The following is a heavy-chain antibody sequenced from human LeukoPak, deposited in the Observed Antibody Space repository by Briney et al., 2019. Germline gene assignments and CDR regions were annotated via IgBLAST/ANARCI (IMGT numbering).Heavy chain of an antibody. J-gene: IGHJ4*02. V-gene: IGHV4-31*03. D-gene: IGHD3-10*01. CDR3: AGRGDGSAEFDY. Sequence: TSETLSLTCTVSGGSISSGGYYWSWIRQHPGKGLEWIGYIYYSGSTYYNPSLKGRVTISVDTSKNQFSLKLSSVTAADTAGYYCAGRGDGSAEFDYLGQGTLVTVS. CDR1: GGSISSGGYY. CDR2: IYYSGST.